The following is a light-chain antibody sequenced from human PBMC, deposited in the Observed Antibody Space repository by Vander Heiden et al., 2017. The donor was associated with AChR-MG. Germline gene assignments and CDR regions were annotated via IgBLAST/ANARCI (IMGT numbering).Light chain of an antibody. Sequence: DIQMTQSPSSLSAFVGDRVTITCRASQVISNDLAWYQQKPGKVPSLLIYGASTLQSGVPSRFSGSGSGTDFTLTISRLQPEDVATYYCQTENSAIFTFGGGTKVDIK. CDR3: QTENSAIFT. CDR1: QVISND. J-gene: IGKJ4*01. CDR2: GAS. V-gene: IGKV1-27*01.